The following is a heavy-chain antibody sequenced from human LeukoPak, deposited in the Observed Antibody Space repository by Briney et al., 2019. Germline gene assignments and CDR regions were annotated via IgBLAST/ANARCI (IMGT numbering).Heavy chain of an antibody. J-gene: IGHJ4*02. CDR2: MNPNSGNT. Sequence: ASVKVSCKASGYTFTSYDINWVRQATGQGLEWMGWMNPNSGNTGYAQKFQGRVTMTRNTSISTAYMELSSLRSEDTAVYYCARGGVVFEYYDSSGYFNFDYWGQGTLVTVSS. V-gene: IGHV1-8*01. CDR1: GYTFTSYD. CDR3: ARGGVVFEYYDSSGYFNFDY. D-gene: IGHD3-22*01.